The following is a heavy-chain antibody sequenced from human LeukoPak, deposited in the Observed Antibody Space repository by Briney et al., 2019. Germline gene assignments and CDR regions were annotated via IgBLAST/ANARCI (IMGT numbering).Heavy chain of an antibody. CDR1: GYTFTGYY. Sequence: ASVKVSCKASGYTFTGYYMHWVRQAPGQGLEWMGWINPNSGGTNYAQKFRGWVTMTRDTSISTAYMELSRLRSDDTAVYYCARETTVTTGSDASDIWGQGTMVTVSS. CDR2: INPNSGGT. J-gene: IGHJ3*02. V-gene: IGHV1-2*04. CDR3: ARETTVTTGSDASDI. D-gene: IGHD4-11*01.